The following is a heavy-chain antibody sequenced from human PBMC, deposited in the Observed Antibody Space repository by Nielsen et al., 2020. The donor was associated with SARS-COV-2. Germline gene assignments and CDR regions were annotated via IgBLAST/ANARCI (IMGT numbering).Heavy chain of an antibody. D-gene: IGHD3-10*01. CDR1: GYTFSTYW. CDR3: ARVGRDDSGTERRGMDV. CDR2: IYPGDSDT. V-gene: IGHV5-51*01. J-gene: IGHJ6*02. Sequence: GESLKISCKTSGYTFSTYWIGWVRQMPGKGLEWMGIIYPGDSDTRYSPSFQGQVTISADESISTTYLQWRSLKASDTAMYYCARVGRDDSGTERRGMDVWGRGTTVTVSS.